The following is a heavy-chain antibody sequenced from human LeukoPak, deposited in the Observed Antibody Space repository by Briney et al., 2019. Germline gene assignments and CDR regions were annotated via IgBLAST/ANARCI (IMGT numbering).Heavy chain of an antibody. D-gene: IGHD6-13*01. CDR1: GYTFTGYY. J-gene: IGHJ4*02. V-gene: IGHV1-2*04. Sequence: SVKVSCKASGYTFTGYYMHWARQAPGQGLEWMGWINPNSGGTNYAQKFQGWVTMTRDTSISTAYMELSRLRSDDTAVYYCARGGRIAAAVTPYWGQGTLVTVSS. CDR3: ARGGRIAAAVTPY. CDR2: INPNSGGT.